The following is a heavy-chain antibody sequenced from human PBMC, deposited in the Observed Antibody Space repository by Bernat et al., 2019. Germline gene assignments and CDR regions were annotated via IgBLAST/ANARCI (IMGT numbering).Heavy chain of an antibody. CDR1: GFTFRSFG. V-gene: IGHV3-30*19. CDR3: ARDGTAWCPDF. Sequence: QVQLVASGGGVVRPGTSLRLSCVGSGFTFRSFGIHWVRQAPGKGLEWVTLASNDGTNKPYADSVRCRFTTSRDNSKNTVYLHMNSLRVDDTAIYYCARDGTAWCPDFWGLGTLVTVAP. CDR2: ASNDGTNK. J-gene: IGHJ4*02. D-gene: IGHD2-21*02.